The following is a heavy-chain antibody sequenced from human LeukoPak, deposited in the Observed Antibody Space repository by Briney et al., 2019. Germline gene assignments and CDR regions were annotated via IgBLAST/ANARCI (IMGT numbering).Heavy chain of an antibody. D-gene: IGHD1-7*01. V-gene: IGHV3-30*03. CDR3: ATVITGTRGFDY. CDR1: GFTFSSYG. Sequence: PGGSLRLSCAASGFTFSSYGMHWVRQAPGKGLEWVAVISYDGSNKYYADSVKGRFTISRDNSKNTLYLQMNSLRAEDTAVYYCATVITGTRGFDYWGQGTLVTVSS. J-gene: IGHJ4*02. CDR2: ISYDGSNK.